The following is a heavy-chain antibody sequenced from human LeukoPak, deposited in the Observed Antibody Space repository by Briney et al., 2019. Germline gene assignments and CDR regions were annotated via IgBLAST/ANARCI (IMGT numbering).Heavy chain of an antibody. V-gene: IGHV4-59*01. J-gene: IGHJ3*02. CDR1: GGSISSYY. CDR2: IYYSGST. Sequence: SETLSLTCTVSGGSISSYYWSWIRQPPGKGLEWIGYIYYSGSTNYNPSLKSRVTISVDTSKNQFSLKLSSVTAADTAVYYCARGPYCSSTSCYAAFDIWGQGTMVTLSS. CDR3: ARGPYCSSTSCYAAFDI. D-gene: IGHD2-2*01.